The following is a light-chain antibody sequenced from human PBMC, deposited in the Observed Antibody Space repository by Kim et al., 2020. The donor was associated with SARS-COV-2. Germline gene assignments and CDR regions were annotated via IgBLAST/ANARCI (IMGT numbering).Light chain of an antibody. Sequence: ASVGNRVTNTCRASQSISSYLNWYQQKPGKAPKLLIYAASSLQSGVPSRFSGSGSGTDFTLTISSLQPEDFATYYCQQSYSTPPYTFGQGTKLEIK. V-gene: IGKV1-39*01. J-gene: IGKJ2*01. CDR1: QSISSY. CDR2: AAS. CDR3: QQSYSTPPYT.